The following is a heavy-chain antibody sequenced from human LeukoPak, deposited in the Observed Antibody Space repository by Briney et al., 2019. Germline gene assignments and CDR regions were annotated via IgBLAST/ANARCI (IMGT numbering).Heavy chain of an antibody. Sequence: PSETLSLTCTVSDGSISNYYWSWIRQPPGKGLKWIGYISSSGSTNYSPSLKSRVTISMDTSKNQFSLKLSSVTAADTAVYYCARPRQSYDGSGAFDIWGQGTMVTVFS. CDR2: ISSSGST. V-gene: IGHV4-59*08. D-gene: IGHD3-22*01. CDR1: DGSISNYY. J-gene: IGHJ3*02. CDR3: ARPRQSYDGSGAFDI.